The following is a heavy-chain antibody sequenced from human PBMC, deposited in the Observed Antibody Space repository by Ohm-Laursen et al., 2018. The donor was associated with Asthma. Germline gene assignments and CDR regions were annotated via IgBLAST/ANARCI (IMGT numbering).Heavy chain of an antibody. CDR3: ARGVYGGYFDS. D-gene: IGHD4-23*01. V-gene: IGHV4-59*01. CDR2: IEYSGRT. CDR1: GDSISNFY. J-gene: IGHJ4*02. Sequence: SQTLSLTSTVSGDSISNFYWSLIRQPPGKGLEWIGYIEYSGRTEYNPTFKTRVTISVDTSKMQIPLNLRYVTAADTAVYYCARGVYGGYFDSWGQGTLVTVSS.